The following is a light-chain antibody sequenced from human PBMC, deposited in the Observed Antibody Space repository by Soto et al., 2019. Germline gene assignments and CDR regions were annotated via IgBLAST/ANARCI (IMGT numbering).Light chain of an antibody. CDR2: GAS. CDR1: QSVTTR. Sequence: IVLTQTPGTLSLSPGGRVTLSCRASQSVTTRLAWYQHKPGQAPRLLMSGASSRASGVPVRFSGSGSGTDFTLTINKLEPEDFAVYYCQQYGTSPRSITFGQGTRLEIK. J-gene: IGKJ5*01. CDR3: QQYGTSPRSIT. V-gene: IGKV3-20*01.